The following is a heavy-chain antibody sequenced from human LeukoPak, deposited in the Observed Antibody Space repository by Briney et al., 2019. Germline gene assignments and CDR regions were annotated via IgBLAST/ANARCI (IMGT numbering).Heavy chain of an antibody. Sequence: PGGSLRLSCTASGFTFGDYAMSWFRQAPGKGLEWVGFIRSKAYGGTTEYAASVKGRFTISRDDSKGIAYLQMNSLKTEDTAVHYCTVPAGCSGGSCYPRYWGQGTLVTVSS. CDR1: GFTFGDYA. D-gene: IGHD2-15*01. CDR2: IRSKAYGGTT. J-gene: IGHJ4*02. V-gene: IGHV3-49*03. CDR3: TVPAGCSGGSCYPRY.